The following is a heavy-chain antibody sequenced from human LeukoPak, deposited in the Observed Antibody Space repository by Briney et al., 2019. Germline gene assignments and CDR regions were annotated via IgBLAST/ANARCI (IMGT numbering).Heavy chain of an antibody. Sequence: GASVKVSCKASGYTFTGYYMHWVRQAPGQGLEWMGWINPNSGGTNYAQKFQGRVTMTRDTSISTAYMELSRLRSDDTAVYYCARDRALIAVAGTMGEDYWGQGTLVTVSS. CDR1: GYTFTGYY. V-gene: IGHV1-2*02. CDR3: ARDRALIAVAGTMGEDY. D-gene: IGHD6-19*01. CDR2: INPNSGGT. J-gene: IGHJ4*02.